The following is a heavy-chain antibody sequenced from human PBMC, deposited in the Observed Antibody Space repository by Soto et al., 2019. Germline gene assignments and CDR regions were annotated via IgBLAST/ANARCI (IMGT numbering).Heavy chain of an antibody. CDR1: GFTFSSYA. Sequence: EVQLLESGGGLVQPGGSLRLSCAASGFTFSSYAMSWVRQAPGKGLEWVSAISGSGGSTYYADSVKGRFTIYRDNPKNKHYLQINSLRAEETAVYYCAKDRAHHYDFWSGYYTDGMDVWGPGTTVTVSS. D-gene: IGHD3-3*01. CDR2: ISGSGGST. J-gene: IGHJ6*02. V-gene: IGHV3-23*01. CDR3: AKDRAHHYDFWSGYYTDGMDV.